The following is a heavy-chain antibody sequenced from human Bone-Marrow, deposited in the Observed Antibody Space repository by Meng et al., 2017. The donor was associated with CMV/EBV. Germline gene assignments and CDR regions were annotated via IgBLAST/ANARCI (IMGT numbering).Heavy chain of an antibody. CDR1: GFTFSSYE. D-gene: IGHD1-7*01. CDR3: ARVSGRTTRKNN. CDR2: ISSSSSYI. J-gene: IGHJ4*02. Sequence: GGSLRLSCAASGFTFSSYEMNWVRQAPGKGLEWVSSISSSSSYIYYADSVKGRFTISRDNAKNSLYLQMNSLRAEDTAVYYCARVSGRTTRKNNWGQGTLVTVSS. V-gene: IGHV3-21*01.